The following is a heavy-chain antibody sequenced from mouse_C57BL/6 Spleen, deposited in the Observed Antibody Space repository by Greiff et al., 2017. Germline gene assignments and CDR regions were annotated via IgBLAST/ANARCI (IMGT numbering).Heavy chain of an antibody. Sequence: VQLQQSGAELAKPGASVKLSCKASGYTFTSYWMHWVKQRPGQGLEWIGYINPSSGYTKYNQKFKDKATLTADKSSSTAYMQLSSLTYEDSAVYCCARGEYGYYWYFDVWGTGTTVTVSS. V-gene: IGHV1-7*01. CDR3: ARGEYGYYWYFDV. CDR2: INPSSGYT. D-gene: IGHD2-2*01. CDR1: GYTFTSYW. J-gene: IGHJ1*03.